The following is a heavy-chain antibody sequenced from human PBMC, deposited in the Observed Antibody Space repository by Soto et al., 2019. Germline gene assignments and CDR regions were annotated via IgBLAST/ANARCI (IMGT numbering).Heavy chain of an antibody. CDR3: ARDLSNCVGDCYAFDY. Sequence: QVQLVESGGGVVQPGRSLRLSCAASGFTFSSYAMHWVRQAPGKGLEWVAVISYDGSNKYYADSVKGRFTISRDNSKNTLYLQMHSLRAYDTAVYYCARDLSNCVGDCYAFDYWGQVTLVALAS. V-gene: IGHV3-30-3*01. D-gene: IGHD2-21*02. J-gene: IGHJ4*02. CDR1: GFTFSSYA. CDR2: ISYDGSNK.